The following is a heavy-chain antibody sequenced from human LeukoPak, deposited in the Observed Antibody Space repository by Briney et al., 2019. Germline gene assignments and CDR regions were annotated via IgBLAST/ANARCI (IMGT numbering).Heavy chain of an antibody. CDR2: ISSSGTTI. Sequence: GGFLRLSCVASGFTLSFYSMNWVRQAPGKGLEWVSYISSSGTTIYYADSVKGRFTISRDNAKNSLYLQMNSLRAEDTAVYYCARGLRFLEDRGRPWGQGTLVTVSS. CDR3: ARGLRFLEDRGRP. J-gene: IGHJ5*02. CDR1: GFTLSFYS. D-gene: IGHD3-3*01. V-gene: IGHV3-48*01.